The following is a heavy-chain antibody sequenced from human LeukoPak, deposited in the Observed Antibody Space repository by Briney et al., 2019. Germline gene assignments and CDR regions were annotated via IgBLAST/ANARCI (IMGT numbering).Heavy chain of an antibody. CDR1: GYTFTSYY. D-gene: IGHD3-22*01. CDR3: ARDRYYYDSSGYRMFDP. J-gene: IGHJ5*02. Sequence: GASVKVSCKASGYTFTSYYMHWVRQAPGQGLEWMGIINPSGGSTSYAQKFQGRVTMTRDTSTSTVYMELSSLRSEDTAVYYCARDRYYYDSSGYRMFDPWGQGTPVTVSS. V-gene: IGHV1-46*01. CDR2: INPSGGST.